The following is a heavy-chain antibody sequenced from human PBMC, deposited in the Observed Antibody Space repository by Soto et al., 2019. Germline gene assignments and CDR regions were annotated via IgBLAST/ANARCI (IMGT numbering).Heavy chain of an antibody. D-gene: IGHD2-15*01. CDR1: VFTFSSYA. CDR2: ISYDGSNK. V-gene: IGHV3-30-3*01. J-gene: IGHJ4*02. CDR3: ARDRAATGSLFVY. Sequence: GWSLSLSCASSVFTFSSYAMQWVRQSPGKGLEWVAVISYDGSNKYYADSVKGRFTISRDNPKNTLYLQMNSLRAEDTAVYYCARDRAATGSLFVYWGQGTLVTVSS.